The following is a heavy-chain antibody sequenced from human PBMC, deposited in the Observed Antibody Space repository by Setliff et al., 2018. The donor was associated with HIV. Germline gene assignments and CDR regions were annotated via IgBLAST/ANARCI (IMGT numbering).Heavy chain of an antibody. D-gene: IGHD3-22*01. J-gene: IGHJ5*02. Sequence: PSETLSLTCTVSGGSISSSSYYWGWVRQPPGKGLEWIGSIYYSGSTYYNRSLESRLTISVDTSKNQFSLKLTSVTAADTAMYYCASRIYYYDESRVLREEGFVPWGQGTLVTVSS. CDR1: GGSISSSSYY. CDR3: ASRIYYYDESRVLREEGFVP. V-gene: IGHV4-39*01. CDR2: IYYSGST.